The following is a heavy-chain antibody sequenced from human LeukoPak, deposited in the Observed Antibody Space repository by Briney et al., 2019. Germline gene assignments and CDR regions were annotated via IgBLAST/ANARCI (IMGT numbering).Heavy chain of an antibody. Sequence: GGPLTLSCAASGFSFSSYAMSWVRQAPGKGLEWVSAISGSGGSTYYAGALKGRFPISGDNSKNSLYLQMNSLRAEDMGVYYCAKDRTRIAVGSDLDYWGQGTLVTVSS. D-gene: IGHD6-19*01. V-gene: IGHV3-23*01. CDR3: AKDRTRIAVGSDLDY. J-gene: IGHJ4*02. CDR2: ISGSGGST. CDR1: GFSFSSYA.